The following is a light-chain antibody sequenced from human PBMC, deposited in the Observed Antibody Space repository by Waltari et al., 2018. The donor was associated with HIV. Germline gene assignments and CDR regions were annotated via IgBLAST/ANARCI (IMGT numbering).Light chain of an antibody. CDR1: QSVNHGY. V-gene: IGKV3-20*01. CDR2: GPS. CDR3: LQHATLPYT. J-gene: IGKJ2*01. Sequence: EIVLTQSPATLSLSPGGRASLSCRASQSVNHGYLAWYQCKPGQAPRLVIYGPSRRATGVPDRFTGSGSGTDFTLTISRLQPEDFAVYYCLQHATLPYTFGQATKLEI.